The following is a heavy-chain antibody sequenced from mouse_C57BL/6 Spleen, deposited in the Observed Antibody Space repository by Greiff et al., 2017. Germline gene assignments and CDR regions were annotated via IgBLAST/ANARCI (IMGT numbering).Heavy chain of an antibody. V-gene: IGHV1-52*01. CDR3: ARRVGRYYAMDY. J-gene: IGHJ4*01. CDR1: GYTFTSYW. Sequence: VQLQQPGAELVRPGSSVKLSCKASGYTFTSYWMHWVKQRPIQGLEWIGNIDPSDSATHYNQKFKDKATLTVDKSSSTAYMQLSSLTSEDSAVYYCARRVGRYYAMDYWGQGTSVTVSS. D-gene: IGHD4-1*01. CDR2: IDPSDSAT.